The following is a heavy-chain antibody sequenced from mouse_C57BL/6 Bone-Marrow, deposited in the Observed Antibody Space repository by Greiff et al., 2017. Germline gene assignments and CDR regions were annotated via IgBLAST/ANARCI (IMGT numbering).Heavy chain of an antibody. CDR3: ARRRRLLPWFAY. V-gene: IGHV1-81*01. D-gene: IGHD2-3*01. CDR2: IYPRSGNT. J-gene: IGHJ3*01. Sequence: LQESGAELARPGASVKLSCKASGYTFTSYGISWVKQRTGQGLEWIGEIYPRSGNTYYNEKFKGKATLTADKSSSTAYMELRSLTSEDSAVYFCARRRRLLPWFAYWGQGTLVTVSA. CDR1: GYTFTSYG.